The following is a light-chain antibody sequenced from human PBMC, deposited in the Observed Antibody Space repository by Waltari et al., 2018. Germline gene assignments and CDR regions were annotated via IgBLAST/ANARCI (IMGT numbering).Light chain of an antibody. CDR1: TSDVGGYNY. V-gene: IGLV2-8*01. Sequence: QSALTQPPSASGSPGQSVTISCPGTTSDVGGYNYVSWYQQHPGKAPKLMIYEVNKRPSGVPDRFSGSKSGNTASLTVSGLQAEDEANYYCTSYGGSNSFVVFGGGTKLTVL. J-gene: IGLJ2*01. CDR3: TSYGGSNSFVV. CDR2: EVN.